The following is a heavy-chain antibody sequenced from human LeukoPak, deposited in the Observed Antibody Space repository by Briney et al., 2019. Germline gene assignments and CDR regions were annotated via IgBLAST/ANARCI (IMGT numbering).Heavy chain of an antibody. D-gene: IGHD4-23*01. CDR1: GYSISSDYF. Sequence: KPSETLSLTCTVSGYSISSDYFWGWIRQPPGKGLEWIGSIYHSGSTYYNPSLKSRVTISIDTSKNQFSLKLSSVTAADTAVYYCAREDYGANPRIGYWGQGTLVTVSS. CDR3: AREDYGANPRIGY. V-gene: IGHV4-38-2*02. CDR2: IYHSGST. J-gene: IGHJ4*02.